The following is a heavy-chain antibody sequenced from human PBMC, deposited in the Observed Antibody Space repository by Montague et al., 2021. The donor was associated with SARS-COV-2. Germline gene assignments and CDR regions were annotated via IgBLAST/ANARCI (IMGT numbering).Heavy chain of an antibody. J-gene: IGHJ4*02. CDR1: GGSISDYH. CDR3: ARGTGYDYYFDC. V-gene: IGHV4-59*01. D-gene: IGHD5-12*01. CDR2: IYYNTGNT. Sequence: SETLSLTCSVSGGSISDYHWNWIRQPPGMGLEWIGYIYYNTGNTXYNPSLQSRVTTSLDTSKNQFSLNLRSVTAADTALYFCARGTGYDYYFDCWGLGTLVTVSS.